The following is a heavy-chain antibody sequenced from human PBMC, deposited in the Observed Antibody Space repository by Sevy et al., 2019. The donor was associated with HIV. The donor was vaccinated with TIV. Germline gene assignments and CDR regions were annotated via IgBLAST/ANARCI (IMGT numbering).Heavy chain of an antibody. D-gene: IGHD3-16*01. Sequence: GGALRLSCAASGFTFSSCAMSWVRQAPGKGLEWVSAISGSGGSTYYADSVKGRLTISRDNSKNTLYLQMNSLRAEDTAVYFCAQALLYSAFDICGHGPMVTVSS. CDR1: GFTFSSCA. CDR2: ISGSGGST. CDR3: AQALLYSAFDI. J-gene: IGHJ3*02. V-gene: IGHV3-23*01.